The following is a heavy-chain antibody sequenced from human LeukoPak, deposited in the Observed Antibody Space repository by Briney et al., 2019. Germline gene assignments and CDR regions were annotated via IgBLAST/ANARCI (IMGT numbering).Heavy chain of an antibody. CDR1: GFTFSDYY. CDR2: ISSSGSTI. Sequence: GGSLRLSCAASGFTFSDYYMSWIRQAPGKGLEWVSYISSSGSTIYYADSVKGRFTISRDNAKNSLYLQMNSLRAEDTAVYYCARDGTPIVVVPAALDMDVWGKGTTVTVSS. D-gene: IGHD2-2*01. V-gene: IGHV3-11*04. J-gene: IGHJ6*03. CDR3: ARDGTPIVVVPAALDMDV.